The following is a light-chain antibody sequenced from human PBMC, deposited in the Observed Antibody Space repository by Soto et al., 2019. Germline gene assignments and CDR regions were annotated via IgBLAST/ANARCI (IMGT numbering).Light chain of an antibody. J-gene: IGKJ4*01. CDR1: QDISNY. Sequence: DIQMTQSPSSLSASVGDRVTITCRASQDISNYLAWYQQKPEKVPNLLIYAASTLQSGVPSRFSGSGSGTDFTLTISSLQPEDVATYYCQKYNSAPPTFGGGTKVEIK. V-gene: IGKV1-27*01. CDR2: AAS. CDR3: QKYNSAPPT.